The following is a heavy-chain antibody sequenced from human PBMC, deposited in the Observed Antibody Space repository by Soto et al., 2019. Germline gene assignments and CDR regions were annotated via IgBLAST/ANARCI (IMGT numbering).Heavy chain of an antibody. J-gene: IGHJ5*02. CDR1: GGSISHYP. Sequence: QLQLQESGPGLVKPSETLSLSCIVSGGSISHYPWSWIRQSPGKGLQWIGYTYFHGSTKYNPSLRSGVSISVDMSKNRLSLTLTSVTAADTAVYYCARSFYPWGQGTLVTVSS. CDR3: ARSFYP. V-gene: IGHV4-59*01. CDR2: TYFHGST.